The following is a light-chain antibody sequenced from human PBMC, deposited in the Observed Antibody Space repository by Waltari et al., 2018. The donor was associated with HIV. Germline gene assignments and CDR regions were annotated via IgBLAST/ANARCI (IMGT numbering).Light chain of an antibody. J-gene: IGKJ2*01. CDR2: GVS. CDR1: QSIRSNY. V-gene: IGKV3-20*01. CDR3: QQYESSPPEYT. Sequence: EIVLTQSPGTLSLSPGERATLSCRASQSIRSNYVAWYQQKPGQAPRLLIYGVSNRATGIPARFSGSGSGTDFSLTISRLEPEDFAVYYCQQYESSPPEYTFGQGTKLEIK.